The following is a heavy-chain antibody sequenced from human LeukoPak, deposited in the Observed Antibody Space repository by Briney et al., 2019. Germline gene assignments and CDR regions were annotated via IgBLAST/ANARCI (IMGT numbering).Heavy chain of an antibody. CDR2: VSNSGGST. J-gene: IGHJ4*02. Sequence: GGSLRLSCAASGFTFSNYVMSWVRQAPGKGLEWVSVVSNSGGSTYYADSAKGRFTISRDNSKNTFYLQMNSLRAEDTAVYFCAKGYCADMKCSNYDYWGQGTLVAVSS. V-gene: IGHV3-23*01. CDR1: GFTFSNYV. D-gene: IGHD2-8*02. CDR3: AKGYCADMKCSNYDY.